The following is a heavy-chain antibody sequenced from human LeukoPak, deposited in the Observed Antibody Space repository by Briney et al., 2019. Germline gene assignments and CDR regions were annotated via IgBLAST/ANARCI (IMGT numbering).Heavy chain of an antibody. D-gene: IGHD3-16*01. CDR3: YWGGS. J-gene: IGHJ4*02. CDR1: GFTFSSYW. V-gene: IGHV3-74*01. CDR2: INSDGSST. Sequence: GGSLRLSCAASGFTFSSYWMHWVRQGPGRGLVWVSRINSDGSSTSYADSVKGRFTISRDNAKNTLYLQMNSLRVEDTAVYYCYWGGSWGQGTLVTVSS.